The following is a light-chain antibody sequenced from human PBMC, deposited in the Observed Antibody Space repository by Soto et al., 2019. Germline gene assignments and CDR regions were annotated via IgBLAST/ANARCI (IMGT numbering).Light chain of an antibody. CDR1: SSDVGGYDA. CDR2: EVS. J-gene: IGLJ1*01. CDR3: SSYRRGSAPYV. Sequence: QSVLTQPASVSGSPGQSITISCTGTSSDVGGYDAVAWYQQYPGKAPKLMIYEVSNRLSGISDRFSGSKSGNTASLTISGLQAADEADYYCSSYRRGSAPYVFGTGTQLTVL. V-gene: IGLV2-14*01.